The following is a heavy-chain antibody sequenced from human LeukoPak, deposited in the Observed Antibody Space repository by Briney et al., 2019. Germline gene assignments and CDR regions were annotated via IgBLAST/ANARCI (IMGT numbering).Heavy chain of an antibody. Sequence: SGPTLVNPTQTLTLTCTFSGFSLSTSGVGVGWIRQPPGKALEWRALIYWDDDKRYSPSLKSRLTITKDTSKNQVVLTMTNMDPVDTATYYCARTYYYGSGSTLFDYWGQGTLVTVSS. D-gene: IGHD3-10*01. CDR3: ARTYYYGSGSTLFDY. J-gene: IGHJ4*02. V-gene: IGHV2-5*02. CDR1: GFSLSTSGVG. CDR2: IYWDDDK.